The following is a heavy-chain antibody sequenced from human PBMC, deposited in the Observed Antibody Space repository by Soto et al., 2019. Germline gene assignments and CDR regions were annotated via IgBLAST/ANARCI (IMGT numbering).Heavy chain of an antibody. CDR2: ISAYNGNT. D-gene: IGHD2-2*01. CDR3: AKGIGYCSSTSCSRYYYYMDV. J-gene: IGHJ6*03. V-gene: IGHV1-18*01. Sequence: GASVKVSCKASGYTFTSYGISWVRQAPGQGLEWMGWISAYNGNTNYAQKLQGRVTMTTDTSTSTAYMELRSLRSDDTAVYYCAKGIGYCSSTSCSRYYYYMDVWGKGTTVTVPS. CDR1: GYTFTSYG.